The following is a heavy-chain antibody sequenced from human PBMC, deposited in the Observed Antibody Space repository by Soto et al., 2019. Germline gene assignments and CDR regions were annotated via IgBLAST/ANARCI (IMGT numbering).Heavy chain of an antibody. CDR1: GFTFSGYA. V-gene: IGHV3-23*01. CDR3: AKSSSGWYRLFAFDI. D-gene: IGHD6-19*01. J-gene: IGHJ3*02. Sequence: GGTLRLSCAASGFTFSGYAMSWVRQAPGKGLEWVSAISGSGGSTYYADSVKGRFTISRDNSKNTLYLQMNSLRAEDTAVYYCAKSSSGWYRLFAFDIWGQGTMVTVSS. CDR2: ISGSGGST.